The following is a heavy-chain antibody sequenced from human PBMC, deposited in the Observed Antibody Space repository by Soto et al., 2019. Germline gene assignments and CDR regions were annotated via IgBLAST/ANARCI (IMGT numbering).Heavy chain of an antibody. Sequence: PGGSLRLSCAASGFTFSSYGMHWVRQAPGKGLEWVAVIWYDGSNKYYADSVKGRFTISRDNSKNTLYLQMNSLRAEDTAVYYCARGDVVYGGNSDWGQGTLVTVSS. V-gene: IGHV3-33*01. CDR1: GFTFSSYG. CDR3: ARGDVVYGGNSD. D-gene: IGHD4-17*01. CDR2: IWYDGSNK. J-gene: IGHJ4*02.